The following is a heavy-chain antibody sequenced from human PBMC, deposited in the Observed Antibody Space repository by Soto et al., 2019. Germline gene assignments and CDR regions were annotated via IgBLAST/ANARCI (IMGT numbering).Heavy chain of an antibody. CDR2: ISTSGAYT. CDR1: GFTFSSYA. Sequence: QPGGSLRLSCAASGFTFSSYAMIWVRRAPGKGLDWVSKISTSGAYTYYTDSVKGRFTISRDNPKNTLHLQMNSLRAEDTAVHYCAIESSGRYSSYWGQGTLVTSPQ. V-gene: IGHV3-23*01. D-gene: IGHD1-26*01. CDR3: AIESSGRYSSY. J-gene: IGHJ4*02.